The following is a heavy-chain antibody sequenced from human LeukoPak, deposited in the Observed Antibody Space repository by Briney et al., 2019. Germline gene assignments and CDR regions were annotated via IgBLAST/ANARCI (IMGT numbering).Heavy chain of an antibody. V-gene: IGHV4-39*01. Sequence: PSETLSLTCTDSGGSISSSSYYWGWIRQPPGKGLEWIGSIYYSGSTYYNPSLKSRVTISVDTSKNQFSLKLSSVTAADTAVYYCASPYYGSGSYNWFDPWGQGTLVTVSS. D-gene: IGHD3-10*01. CDR1: GGSISSSSYY. CDR3: ASPYYGSGSYNWFDP. CDR2: IYYSGST. J-gene: IGHJ5*02.